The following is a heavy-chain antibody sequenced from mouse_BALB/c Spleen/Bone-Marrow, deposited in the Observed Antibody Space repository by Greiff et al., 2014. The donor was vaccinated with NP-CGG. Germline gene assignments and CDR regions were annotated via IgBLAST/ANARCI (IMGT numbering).Heavy chain of an antibody. CDR2: ISCYNGAT. D-gene: IGHD2-4*01. CDR3: SGGGTMTFYAMDY. J-gene: IGHJ4*01. V-gene: IGHV1S34*01. CDR1: DYSFTGYY. Sequence: LVKTGASVKISCKASDYSFTGYYMHWVKQSHGKSLEWIGYISCYNGATSYNQRFKGKATFTLDTSSSTAFMQFNSLTSEDSAVYYCSGGGTMTFYAMDYWGQGTSVTVSS.